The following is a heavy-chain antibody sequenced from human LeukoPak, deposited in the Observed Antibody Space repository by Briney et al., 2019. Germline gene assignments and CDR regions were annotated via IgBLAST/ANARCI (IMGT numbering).Heavy chain of an antibody. CDR1: GYTFTSYA. CDR3: ARDPFYGSGSYYLDY. D-gene: IGHD3-10*01. V-gene: IGHV1-3*01. J-gene: IGHJ4*02. Sequence: GASVKVSCKASGYTFTSYAMHWVRQAPGQRLEWMGWINAGNGNTKYSQKFQGRVTITRDTSASTAYMELSSLRSEDTAVYYCARDPFYGSGSYYLDYWGQGTLVTVSS. CDR2: INAGNGNT.